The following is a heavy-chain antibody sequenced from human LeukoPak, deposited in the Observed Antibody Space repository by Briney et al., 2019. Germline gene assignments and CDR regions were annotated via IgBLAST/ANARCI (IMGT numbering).Heavy chain of an antibody. CDR1: GFTVSSYS. D-gene: IGHD3/OR15-3a*01. CDR2: ISSSSSTI. CDR3: ARAFGLTDY. Sequence: GGSLRLSCAASGFTVSSYSMNWVRQAPGKGLEWVSYISSSSSTIYYADSVKGRFTISRDNAKNSLYLQMNGLRDEDTAVYYCARAFGLTDYWGRGTLVTVSS. J-gene: IGHJ4*02. V-gene: IGHV3-48*02.